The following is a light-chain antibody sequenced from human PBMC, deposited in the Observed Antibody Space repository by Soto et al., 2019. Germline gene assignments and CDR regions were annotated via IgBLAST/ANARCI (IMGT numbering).Light chain of an antibody. J-gene: IGKJ1*01. V-gene: IGKV3-15*01. CDR2: GAS. CDR1: QSVSSN. Sequence: EIVMTQSPVTLSVSPGERATLSCRASQSVSSNLAWYQQKPGQAHRLLIYGASTRATGIPARFSGSRSGTEFTLTISSLQSEDFAVYYCQQYNNWPRTFGQGTKVEI. CDR3: QQYNNWPRT.